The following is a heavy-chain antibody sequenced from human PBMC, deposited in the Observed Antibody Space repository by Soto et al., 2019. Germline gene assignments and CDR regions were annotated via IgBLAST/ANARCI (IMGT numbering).Heavy chain of an antibody. V-gene: IGHV3-23*01. Sequence: EVQLLESGGGLVQPGGSLRLSCAASGFTFSSYAMSWVRQAPGKGLEWVSAITGSGASTHYADSVEGRFNISRNNAKSTLCLQMNSLRAEDTAVYYCAKDRWTEVGYFELWGRGTLVAVS. CDR2: ITGSGAST. J-gene: IGHJ2*01. CDR3: AKDRWTEVGYFEL. D-gene: IGHD1-26*01. CDR1: GFTFSSYA.